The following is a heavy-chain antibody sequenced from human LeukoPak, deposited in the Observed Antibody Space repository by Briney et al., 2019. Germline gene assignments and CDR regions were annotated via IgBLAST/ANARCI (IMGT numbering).Heavy chain of an antibody. CDR3: ARGSPENSGYSPSWFDP. CDR1: GFTVSSNY. Sequence: GGSLRLSCAASGFTVSSNYMSWVRQAPGKGLEWVSVIYSGGSTYYADSVKGRFTISRDNSKNTLYLQMNSLRAEDTAVYYCARGSPENSGYSPSWFDPWGQGILVTVSS. D-gene: IGHD3-22*01. V-gene: IGHV3-53*01. CDR2: IYSGGST. J-gene: IGHJ5*02.